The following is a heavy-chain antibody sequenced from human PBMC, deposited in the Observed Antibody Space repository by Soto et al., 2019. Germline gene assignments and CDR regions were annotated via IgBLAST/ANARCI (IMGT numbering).Heavy chain of an antibody. CDR1: GGSISSGDYY. CDR3: ARDPPYYYDSSGYYSDAFDI. Sequence: SETLSLTCPVSGGSISSGDYYWSWIRPPPGKGLEWIVYISYSGSTYYNPSPKRRVTISVDTSKNQFSRKLSSVTAADTAVYYCARDPPYYYDSSGYYSDAFDIWGQGTMVT. J-gene: IGHJ3*02. CDR2: ISYSGST. V-gene: IGHV4-30-4*01. D-gene: IGHD3-22*01.